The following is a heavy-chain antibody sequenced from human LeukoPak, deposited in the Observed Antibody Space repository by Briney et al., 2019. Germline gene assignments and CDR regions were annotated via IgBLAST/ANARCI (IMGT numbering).Heavy chain of an antibody. J-gene: IGHJ3*02. Sequence: GGSLRLSCAASGFTFSTFWMSWVRQAPGKGLEWVANINQDGSEKYYVDSVKGRFTASRDNAKNSLYLQMNSLRAEDTAVYYCARDRRWVDTAMNDAFDIWGQGTMVTVSS. D-gene: IGHD5-18*01. CDR2: INQDGSEK. CDR3: ARDRRWVDTAMNDAFDI. CDR1: GFTFSTFW. V-gene: IGHV3-7*01.